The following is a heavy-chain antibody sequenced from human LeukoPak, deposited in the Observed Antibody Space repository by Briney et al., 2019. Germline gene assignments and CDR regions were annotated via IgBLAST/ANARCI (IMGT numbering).Heavy chain of an antibody. CDR2: TNPGGQT. CDR1: GVSFRAHY. D-gene: IGHD2/OR15-2a*01. J-gene: IGHJ4*02. CDR3: ARIRCGHSDEIFYNY. Sequence: PSETLSLICAVHGVSFRAHYWSWIRQSPGKGLEWIGETNPGGQTNYNPSLKSRVTISVGPSENRFSLRLTSVTAADTAVYFCARIRCGHSDEIFYNYWGRGTLVTVSS. V-gene: IGHV4-34*01.